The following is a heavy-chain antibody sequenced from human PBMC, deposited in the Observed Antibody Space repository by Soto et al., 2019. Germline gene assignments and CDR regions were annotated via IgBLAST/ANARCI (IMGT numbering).Heavy chain of an antibody. CDR3: AREGYCSSTSCYVGPFDY. V-gene: IGHV1-69*04. D-gene: IGHD2-2*01. Sequence: SVKVSCKASGGTFSSYTISWVRQAPGQGLEWMGRIIPILGIANYAQKFQGRVTITADKSTSTAYMELSSLRSEDTAVYYCAREGYCSSTSCYVGPFDYWGQGTLVTVSS. J-gene: IGHJ4*02. CDR1: GGTFSSYT. CDR2: IIPILGIA.